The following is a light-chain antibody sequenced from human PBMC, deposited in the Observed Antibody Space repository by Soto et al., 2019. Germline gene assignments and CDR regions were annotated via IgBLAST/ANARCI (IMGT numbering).Light chain of an antibody. J-gene: IGKJ2*01. V-gene: IGKV3-20*01. Sequence: IVLTQSPGTLSLSPGERATLSCRASQSVSSSYLAWYQQKSGQAPRLLIYGASSRATGIPDRFSGSGSGTDFTLTISRLEPEDFAVYYCQHYGTFGQRTKLEIK. CDR3: QHYGT. CDR1: QSVSSSY. CDR2: GAS.